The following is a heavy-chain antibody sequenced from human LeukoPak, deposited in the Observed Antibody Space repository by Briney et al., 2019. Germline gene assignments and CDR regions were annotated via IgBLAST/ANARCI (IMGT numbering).Heavy chain of an antibody. CDR1: GGSISTSNYY. Sequence: SETLSLTCTVSGGSISTSNYYWGWIRQPPGKGLEWIGNIFYSGSTYYSPSLRSGVTISLDTSRNQFSLKLNSVTAADTAVYYCAKSNGYGLVDIWGRGTMVTVSS. J-gene: IGHJ3*02. D-gene: IGHD3-10*01. CDR2: IFYSGST. CDR3: AKSNGYGLVDI. V-gene: IGHV4-39*07.